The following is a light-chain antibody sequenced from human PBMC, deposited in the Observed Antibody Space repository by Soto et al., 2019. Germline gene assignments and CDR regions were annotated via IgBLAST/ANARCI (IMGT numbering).Light chain of an antibody. J-gene: IGLJ1*01. CDR2: GVT. CDR1: SSDVGGYNY. Sequence: QSALTQPASVSGSPGQSITISCTGTSSDVGGYNYVSWYQQHPGIAPKLLIYGVTNRPSGVSTRFSGSKSGNTASLTISGLQAEDEADYHCSSYTSASTLLYLFGTGTPVTVL. CDR3: SSYTSASTLLYL. V-gene: IGLV2-14*01.